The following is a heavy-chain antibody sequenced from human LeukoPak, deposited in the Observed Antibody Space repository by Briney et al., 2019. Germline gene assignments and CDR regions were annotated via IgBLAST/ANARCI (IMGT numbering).Heavy chain of an antibody. Sequence: PGRSLILSCAASGFTFSIYAMHRVRQAPGKGLEWVAVISYDGSNKYYADSVKGRFTISRDNSKNTLYLQMNSLRAEDTAVYYCARDLTGTTNYWGQGTLVTASS. CDR1: GFTFSIYA. V-gene: IGHV3-30-3*01. D-gene: IGHD1-7*01. CDR2: ISYDGSNK. J-gene: IGHJ4*02. CDR3: ARDLTGTTNY.